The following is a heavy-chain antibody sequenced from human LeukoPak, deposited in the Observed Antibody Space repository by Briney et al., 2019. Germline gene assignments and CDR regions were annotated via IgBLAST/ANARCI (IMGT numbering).Heavy chain of an antibody. V-gene: IGHV3-33*01. D-gene: IGHD1-14*01. Sequence: GGSLRLSCAASGFTFISYGMHWVRQAPGKGLEWVAVIWYDGRNKYYADSVKGRFTISRDNSKSTLYLQMSSLRAEDTAVYYCARSRDRKTGADSWGQGTLVTVSS. CDR1: GFTFISYG. CDR2: IWYDGRNK. CDR3: ARSRDRKTGADS. J-gene: IGHJ4*02.